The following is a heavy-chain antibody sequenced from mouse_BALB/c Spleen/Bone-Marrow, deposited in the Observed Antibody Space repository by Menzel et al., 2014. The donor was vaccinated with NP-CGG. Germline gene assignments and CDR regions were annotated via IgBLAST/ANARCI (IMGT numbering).Heavy chain of an antibody. J-gene: IGHJ1*01. CDR1: GFTFSDFY. D-gene: IGHD1-1*01. CDR2: SRNKANDYTT. CDR3: ARDYYGSSYWYFDV. Sequence: EVQLVESGGGLVQPGGSLRLSCATSGFTFSDFYMEWVRQPPGKRLEWIAASRNKANDYTTEYSASVKGRFIVSRDTSQSILHLQMNALRAEDTAIYYCARDYYGSSYWYFDVWGAGTTVTVSS. V-gene: IGHV7-1*02.